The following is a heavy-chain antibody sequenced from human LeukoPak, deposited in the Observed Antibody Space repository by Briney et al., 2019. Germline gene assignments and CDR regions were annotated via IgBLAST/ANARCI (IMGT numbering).Heavy chain of an antibody. CDR3: ARAQEGYYDFWSGYN. CDR1: GGTFSSYA. D-gene: IGHD3-3*01. CDR2: IIPIFGTA. J-gene: IGHJ4*02. V-gene: IGHV1-69*13. Sequence: SVKVSCKASGGTFSSYAISWVRQAPGQGLEWMGGIIPIFGTANYAQKFQGRVTITADESTSTAYMELSSLRSEDTAVYYCARAQEGYYDFWSGYNWGQGTLVTVSS.